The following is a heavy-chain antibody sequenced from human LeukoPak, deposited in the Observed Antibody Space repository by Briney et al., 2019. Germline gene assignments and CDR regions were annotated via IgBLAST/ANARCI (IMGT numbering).Heavy chain of an antibody. J-gene: IGHJ5*02. Sequence: SVKVSCKASGGTFSSYAISWVRQAPGQGLEWMGGIIPIFGTANYAQKFQGRVTVTTDESTSTAYMELSSLRSEDTAVYYCARVTLDSSGYYYPFDPWGQGTLVTVSS. V-gene: IGHV1-69*05. CDR3: ARVTLDSSGYYYPFDP. D-gene: IGHD3-22*01. CDR1: GGTFSSYA. CDR2: IIPIFGTA.